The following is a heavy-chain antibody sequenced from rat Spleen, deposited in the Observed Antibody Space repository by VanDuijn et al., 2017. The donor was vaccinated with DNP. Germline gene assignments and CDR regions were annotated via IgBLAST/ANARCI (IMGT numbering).Heavy chain of an antibody. CDR2: ISTSGGST. J-gene: IGHJ2*01. D-gene: IGHD4-3*01. Sequence: EVQLVETGGGLVQPGGSLKLSCAASGFTLSNYDMAWVRQAPKKGLEWVATISTSGGSTYYRDSVKGRFTISRDNAKSTLYLQMDSLRSEDTATYYCSTRNSGYGGYFDYWGQGVMVTVSS. CDR1: GFTLSNYD. V-gene: IGHV5-27*01. CDR3: STRNSGYGGYFDY.